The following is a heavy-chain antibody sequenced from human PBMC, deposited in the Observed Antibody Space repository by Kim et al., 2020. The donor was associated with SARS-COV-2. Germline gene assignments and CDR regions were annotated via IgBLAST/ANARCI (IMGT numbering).Heavy chain of an antibody. Sequence: VKGRFTISRDNAKNSLYLQMSSLRDEDTAVYYCARSLGCTSNSCDDAFDIWGQGTMVTVSS. CDR3: ARSLGCTSNSCDDAFDI. D-gene: IGHD2-2*01. V-gene: IGHV3-48*02. J-gene: IGHJ3*02.